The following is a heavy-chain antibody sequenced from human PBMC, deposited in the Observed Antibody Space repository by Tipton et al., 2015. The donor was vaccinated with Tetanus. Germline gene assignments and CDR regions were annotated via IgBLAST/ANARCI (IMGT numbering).Heavy chain of an antibody. CDR3: ARAENSHYYYYGMDV. V-gene: IGHV4-61*02. CDR1: GGSVSSGSYY. D-gene: IGHD4-23*01. CDR2: IYTSGST. Sequence: TLSLTCTVSGGSVSSGSYYWSWIRQPAGKGLEWIGRIYTSGSTNYNPSLKSRVTMSVDTSKNQFSLKLSSVTAADTAVYYCARAENSHYYYYGMDVWGQGTTVTVSS. J-gene: IGHJ6*02.